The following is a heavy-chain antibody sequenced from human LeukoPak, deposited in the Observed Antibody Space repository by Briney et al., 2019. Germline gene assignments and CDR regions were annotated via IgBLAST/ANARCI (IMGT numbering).Heavy chain of an antibody. CDR1: GFPFRNYG. CDR3: ARAPYTPGRSFYFDS. J-gene: IGHJ4*02. V-gene: IGHV3-33*01. D-gene: IGHD2-2*02. Sequence: PGGSLRLSCAASGFPFRNYGMDWVRQAPGKGLEWVAIIWYDGSKTYYADSVKGRFTISRDNLSNTLYLQMNSLRAEDTALYFCARAPYTPGRSFYFDSWGQGTLVTVSS. CDR2: IWYDGSKT.